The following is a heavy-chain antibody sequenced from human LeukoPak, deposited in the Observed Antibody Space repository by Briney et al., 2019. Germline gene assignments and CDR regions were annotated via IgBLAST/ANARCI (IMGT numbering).Heavy chain of an antibody. CDR3: ARVLQIYGSGNYYKVFDY. CDR1: GGSISSFY. J-gene: IGHJ4*02. D-gene: IGHD3-10*01. Sequence: SEALSLTCTVSGGSISSFYWSWVRQPPGKGLQWIGYIYYSGSTNYNPSPKSRVTISVDTSKNQFSLQLTSVTAADTAIYYCARVLQIYGSGNYYKVFDYWGQGTLVTVSS. V-gene: IGHV4-59*01. CDR2: IYYSGST.